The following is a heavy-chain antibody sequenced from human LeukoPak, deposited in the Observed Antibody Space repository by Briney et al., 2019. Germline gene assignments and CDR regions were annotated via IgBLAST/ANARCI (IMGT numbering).Heavy chain of an antibody. D-gene: IGHD3-3*01. V-gene: IGHV3-23*01. CDR2: ISGSGSGT. J-gene: IGHJ4*02. Sequence: QSGGSLRLSCAASGFIFTNYAMSWVRQAPGKGLEWVSTISGSGSGTFFADSVKGRFTISRDNSNNTLYLQMNSLRAEDTAVYFCARDGVLMNRKFYFDCWGQGTLVTVFS. CDR3: ARDGVLMNRKFYFDC. CDR1: GFIFTNYA.